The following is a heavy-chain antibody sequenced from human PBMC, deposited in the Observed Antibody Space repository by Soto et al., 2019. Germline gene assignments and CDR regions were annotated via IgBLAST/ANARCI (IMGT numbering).Heavy chain of an antibody. CDR3: ARGHYYGSGSYYNERYYYYGMDV. D-gene: IGHD3-10*01. CDR1: GRTFSSYA. CDR2: IITIFGTA. Sequence: GASLKISRKASGRTFSSYAISWVQPAPGQGLEWMGWIITIFGTANYAQKFQGRVTMTADESTSTGYMELSSLRSEDTAVYYCARGHYYGSGSYYNERYYYYGMDVWGQGTTVTVSS. V-gene: IGHV1-69*13. J-gene: IGHJ6*02.